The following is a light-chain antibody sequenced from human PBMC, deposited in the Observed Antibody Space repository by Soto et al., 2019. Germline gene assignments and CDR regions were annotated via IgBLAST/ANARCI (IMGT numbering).Light chain of an antibody. V-gene: IGKV3D-20*02. CDR2: SAS. J-gene: IGKJ5*01. CDR3: QQRYNWPRIT. Sequence: EVVLTQSPATLSLSPGEAATLSCRASESVASPNLAWYQQKPGQAPRLLFYSASRRATGVPDRFSGSGSGTDFTLTISRLEPEDFAVYYCQQRYNWPRITFGQGTRLEIK. CDR1: ESVASPN.